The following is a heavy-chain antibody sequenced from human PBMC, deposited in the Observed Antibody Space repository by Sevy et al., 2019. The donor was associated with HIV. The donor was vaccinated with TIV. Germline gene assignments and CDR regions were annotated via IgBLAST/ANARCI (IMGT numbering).Heavy chain of an antibody. CDR1: GFSLSTSGVG. D-gene: IGHD3-22*01. CDR3: AHKYSYNSELSGFYFDH. V-gene: IGHV2-5*02. Sequence: PTLVNPTQTLTLTCTVSGFSLSTSGVGVGWIHQPPGKALEGLALICWDGDERYSTSLRSRLTITKDTSKDQVVPIMTNMDPVDTGTDYYAHKYSYNSELSGFYFDHWGQGTLVTVSS. J-gene: IGHJ4*02. CDR2: ICWDGDE.